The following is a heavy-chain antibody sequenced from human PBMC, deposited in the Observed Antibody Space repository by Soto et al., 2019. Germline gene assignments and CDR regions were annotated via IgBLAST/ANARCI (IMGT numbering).Heavy chain of an antibody. V-gene: IGHV3-23*01. CDR3: AKSRGRHSGHDYGSYFDQ. CDR1: GFTFRTYA. Sequence: EVQVLESGGDLVQPGGSLRLSCAASGFTFRTYAMNWVRQAPGKGLEWVSSISDNGARTYYAESVKGRLSISRDNSKNTLYLPMNSLRAEDTAVYYCAKSRGRHSGHDYGSYFDQWGQGTLVIVSS. D-gene: IGHD5-12*01. CDR2: ISDNGART. J-gene: IGHJ4*02.